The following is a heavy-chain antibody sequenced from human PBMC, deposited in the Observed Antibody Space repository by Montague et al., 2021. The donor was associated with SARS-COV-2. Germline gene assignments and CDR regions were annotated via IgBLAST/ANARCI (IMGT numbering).Heavy chain of an antibody. J-gene: IGHJ4*02. CDR2: ISYTGRT. CDR1: GGSISSGTYY. D-gene: IGHD4-11*01. Sequence: SETLSLTCTVSGGSISSGTYYWGWIRQPPGKGLEWIGSISYTGRTFYNPSLKSRVTISVDTSQNQFSLKLSSVTAADTAMYYCAGQGVSNSLDYWGQGTLVTVSS. CDR3: AGQGVSNSLDY. V-gene: IGHV4-39*01.